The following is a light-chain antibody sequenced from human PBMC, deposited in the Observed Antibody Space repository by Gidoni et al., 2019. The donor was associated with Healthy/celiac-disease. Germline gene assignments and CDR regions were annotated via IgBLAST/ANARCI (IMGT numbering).Light chain of an antibody. CDR3: QQYYSYPFT. CDR1: QGISSY. J-gene: IGKJ3*01. CDR2: AAS. Sequence: AIRITQSPSSFSASTVDRVTITCRASQGISSYLAWYQQKQGKAPKLLIYAASTLQSGVPSRFSGSGSGTDCSITISCLQSEDFATYYCQQYYSYPFTFGPGTKVDIK. V-gene: IGKV1-8*01.